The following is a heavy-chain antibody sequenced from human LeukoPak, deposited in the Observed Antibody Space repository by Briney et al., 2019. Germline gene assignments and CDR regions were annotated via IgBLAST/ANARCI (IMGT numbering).Heavy chain of an antibody. D-gene: IGHD4-17*01. CDR1: GGSISSGDYY. CDR3: ARAPYDYGDYDY. CDR2: IYYSGST. V-gene: IGHV4-30-4*01. J-gene: IGHJ4*02. Sequence: PSQTLSLTCTVSGGSISSGDYYWSWIRQPPGKGLEWIGYIYYSGSTYYNPSLKTRVTISVDTSKNQFSLKLSSVTAADTAVYYCARAPYDYGDYDYWGQGTLVTVSS.